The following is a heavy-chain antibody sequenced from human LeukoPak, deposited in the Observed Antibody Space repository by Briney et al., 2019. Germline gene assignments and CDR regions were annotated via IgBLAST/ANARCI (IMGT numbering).Heavy chain of an antibody. D-gene: IGHD5-18*01. Sequence: GGTLRLSCAASGFTFSSYGMTWVRQAPGKGLEWVSYISSSSSTIYYADSVKGRFTISRDNAKNSLYLQLNSLRAEDTAVYYCAKGAGYSYGYEVDYWGQGTLVTVSS. CDR3: AKGAGYSYGYEVDY. CDR2: ISSSSSTI. CDR1: GFTFSSYG. J-gene: IGHJ4*02. V-gene: IGHV3-48*01.